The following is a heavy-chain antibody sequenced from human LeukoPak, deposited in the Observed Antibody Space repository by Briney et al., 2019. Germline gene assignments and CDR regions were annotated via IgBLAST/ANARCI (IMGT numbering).Heavy chain of an antibody. Sequence: GGSLRLSCAASGFTFSSYGMSWVRRAPGKGPAWVSGISGSGGNTYYADSVKGRFTISRDNSKNTLYLQMNSLRAEDTAVYYCAKSVYCSGGSCYSGFDYWGQGTLVTVSS. J-gene: IGHJ4*02. CDR1: GFTFSSYG. D-gene: IGHD2-15*01. V-gene: IGHV3-23*01. CDR2: ISGSGGNT. CDR3: AKSVYCSGGSCYSGFDY.